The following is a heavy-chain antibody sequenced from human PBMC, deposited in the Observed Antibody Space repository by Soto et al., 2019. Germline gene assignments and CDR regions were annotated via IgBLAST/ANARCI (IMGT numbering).Heavy chain of an antibody. CDR1: GFTFTSSA. J-gene: IGHJ6*04. CDR3: AAANRNFCSNTNGQTPDTFSVMEV. CDR2: IVVGSGNT. V-gene: IGHV1-58*01. Sequence: GASVKVSCKASGFTFTSSAVQWVRQARGQRLEWIGWIVVGSGNTNYAQKFQERVTITRDMSTSTAYMELSSLRSEDTAVYYCAAANRNFCSNTNGQTPDTFSVMEVWRKGTTVTV. D-gene: IGHD2-2*01.